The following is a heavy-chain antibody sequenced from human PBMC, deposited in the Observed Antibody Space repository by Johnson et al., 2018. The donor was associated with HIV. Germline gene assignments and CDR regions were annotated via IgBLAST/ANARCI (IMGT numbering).Heavy chain of an antibody. J-gene: IGHJ3*02. CDR3: VRGGSDAFDI. CDR2: ISWNSGSI. V-gene: IGHV3-9*01. Sequence: VQLVESGGGLVQPGRSLRLSCAVSGFSFDDYAMHWVRQAPGKGLEWVSGISWNSGSIGYADSVKGRFTISRDNAKKSLYLQMNSLSPGDTAVNYCVRGGSDAFDIWGQGTMVTVSS. CDR1: GFSFDDYA. D-gene: IGHD3-10*01.